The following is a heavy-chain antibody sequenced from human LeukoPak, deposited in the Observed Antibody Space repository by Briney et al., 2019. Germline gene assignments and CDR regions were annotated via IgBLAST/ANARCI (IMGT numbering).Heavy chain of an antibody. CDR3: ASPGGYDFWSGPFDY. Sequence: SGGSLRLSCAASGFTFSSYGMSWVRQAPGKGLEWVSSISGSGGSTNYADSVKGRFTISRDKSKNTLDLQMNSLRAEDTAVYYCASPGGYDFWSGPFDYWGQGTLVTVSS. D-gene: IGHD3-3*01. CDR2: ISGSGGST. V-gene: IGHV3-23*01. CDR1: GFTFSSYG. J-gene: IGHJ4*02.